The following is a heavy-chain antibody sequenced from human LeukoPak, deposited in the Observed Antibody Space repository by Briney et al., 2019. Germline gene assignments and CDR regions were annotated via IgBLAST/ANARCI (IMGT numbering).Heavy chain of an antibody. Sequence: GGSLRLSCAASGFTFSSYSMHWVRQAPGKGLEWVAVISYDGSNKYYADSVKGRFTISRDNSKNTLYLQMNSLRAEDTAVYYCAKAGTSVRYFDWLYHTGYDYWGQGTLVTVSS. CDR2: ISYDGSNK. CDR1: GFTFSSYS. CDR3: AKAGTSVRYFDWLYHTGYDY. D-gene: IGHD3-9*01. V-gene: IGHV3-30*18. J-gene: IGHJ4*02.